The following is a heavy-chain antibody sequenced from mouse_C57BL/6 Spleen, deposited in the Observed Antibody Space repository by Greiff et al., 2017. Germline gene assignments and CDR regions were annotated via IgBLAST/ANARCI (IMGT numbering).Heavy chain of an antibody. Sequence: QVQLQQPGTELVKPGASVKLSCKASGYTFTSYWMHWVKQRPGQGLGWIGNINPSNGGTNYNEKVKSKATLTVDQSSSTASVQLSSLTSEDAAVYYFARLCYCFGYWGQGTTRTVAS. CDR3: ARLCYCFGY. CDR1: GYTFTSYW. V-gene: IGHV1-53*01. CDR2: INPSNGGT. J-gene: IGHJ2*01.